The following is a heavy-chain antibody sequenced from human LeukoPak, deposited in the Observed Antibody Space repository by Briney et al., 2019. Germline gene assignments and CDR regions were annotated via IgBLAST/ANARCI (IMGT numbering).Heavy chain of an antibody. D-gene: IGHD2-15*01. CDR3: AKRYCSGGSCYPLDY. V-gene: IGHV3-23*01. CDR1: GFSFTSYA. Sequence: GGSLRLSCAASGFSFTSYAMSWVSQAPGMGLEWVSAISGSGGSTYYADSVKGRFTISRDNSKNTLYLQMNSLRAEDTAVYYCAKRYCSGGSCYPLDYWGQGTLVTVSS. CDR2: ISGSGGST. J-gene: IGHJ4*02.